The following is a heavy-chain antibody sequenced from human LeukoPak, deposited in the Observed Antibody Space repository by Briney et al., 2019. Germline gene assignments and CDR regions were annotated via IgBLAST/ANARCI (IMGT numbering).Heavy chain of an antibody. Sequence: GGSLRLSCAASGFTVSSNYMSWVRQAPGKGLELVSVIYSADSTYYADSVKGRFTISRDNSKNTLYLQMNSLRAEDTAVYYCATVEYYDSSGSCYFQHGGQGTLLTVSS. D-gene: IGHD3-22*01. V-gene: IGHV3-53*01. CDR2: IYSADST. CDR3: ATVEYYDSSGSCYFQH. CDR1: GFTVSSNY. J-gene: IGHJ1*01.